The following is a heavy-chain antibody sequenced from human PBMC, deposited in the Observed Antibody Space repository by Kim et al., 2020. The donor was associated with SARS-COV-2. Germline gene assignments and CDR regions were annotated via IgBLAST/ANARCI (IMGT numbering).Heavy chain of an antibody. V-gene: IGHV3-23*01. Sequence: DYAGPVRGRFIISRDSSKRTLYLQMSSVTAEDTAVYYWARVFYVIDYWGQGTQVTVSS. D-gene: IGHD3-10*02. J-gene: IGHJ4*02. CDR3: ARVFYVIDY.